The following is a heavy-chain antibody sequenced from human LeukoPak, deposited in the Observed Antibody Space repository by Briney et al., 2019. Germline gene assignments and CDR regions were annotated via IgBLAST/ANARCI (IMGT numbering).Heavy chain of an antibody. CDR1: GFTFSSYA. D-gene: IGHD3-22*01. V-gene: IGHV3-23*01. Sequence: GGSLRLSCAASGFTFSSYAMSWVRQVRGKGLEWVSAISGGGDSTYYADSVKGRFTISRDNSKNTLYLQMNSLRVEDTAVYYCSGHYYDTSGPSAFDIWGQGTMVTVSS. CDR3: SGHYYDTSGPSAFDI. CDR2: ISGGGDST. J-gene: IGHJ3*02.